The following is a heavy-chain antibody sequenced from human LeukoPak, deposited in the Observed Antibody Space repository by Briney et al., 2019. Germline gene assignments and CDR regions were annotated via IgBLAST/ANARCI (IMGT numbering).Heavy chain of an antibody. CDR2: IYYSGST. V-gene: IGHV4-59*01. D-gene: IGHD1-26*01. Sequence: SETLSLTCTVSGGSISSYYWSWIRQPPGKGLEWIGYIYYSGSTNYNPSLKSRVTISVDTSKNQFSLKLSSVTAADTAVYYCARSPVGATKFDYWGQGTLVTVSS. CDR3: ARSPVGATKFDY. J-gene: IGHJ4*02. CDR1: GGSISSYY.